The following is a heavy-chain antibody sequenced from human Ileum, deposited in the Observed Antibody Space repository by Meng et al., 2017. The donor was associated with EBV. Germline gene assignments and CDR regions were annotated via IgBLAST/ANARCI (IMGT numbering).Heavy chain of an antibody. D-gene: IGHD4-17*01. Sequence: QLVDAGGGLVQPGGSLRLSCAVSGLTFSSFWMHWVRQGPGKGLVWVSRINGDGTSTSYADSVKGRFTISRDNAKNTLYLQMNSLRAEDTAVYYCARVGDYAYKDWGQGTLVTVSS. CDR1: GLTFSSFW. V-gene: IGHV3-74*01. CDR2: INGDGTST. CDR3: ARVGDYAYKD. J-gene: IGHJ1*01.